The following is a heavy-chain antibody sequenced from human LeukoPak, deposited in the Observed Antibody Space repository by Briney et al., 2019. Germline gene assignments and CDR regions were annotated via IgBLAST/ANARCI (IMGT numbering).Heavy chain of an antibody. CDR3: ARSSSWYRKEYWFDP. CDR1: GYTFTSYG. J-gene: IGHJ5*02. Sequence: GASVKVSCKASGYTFTSYGISWVRQAPGQGLEWMGWISAYNGNTNYAQELQGRVTMTTDTSTSTAYMELRSLRSDDTTVYYCARSSSWYRKEYWFDPWGQGTLVTVSS. CDR2: ISAYNGNT. D-gene: IGHD6-13*01. V-gene: IGHV1-18*01.